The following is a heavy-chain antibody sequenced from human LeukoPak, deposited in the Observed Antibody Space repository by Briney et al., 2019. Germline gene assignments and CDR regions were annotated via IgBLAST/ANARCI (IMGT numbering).Heavy chain of an antibody. CDR3: ARGGSSYFDY. J-gene: IGHJ4*02. CDR2: IIPIFGTA. V-gene: IGHV1-69*05. Sequence: GASVKVSCKASGGTFSSYAISWVRQAPGQGLEWMGGIIPIFGTANCAQKFQGRVTITTDESTSTAYMELSSLRSEDTAVYYCARGGSSYFDYWGQGTLVTVSS. D-gene: IGHD1-26*01. CDR1: GGTFSSYA.